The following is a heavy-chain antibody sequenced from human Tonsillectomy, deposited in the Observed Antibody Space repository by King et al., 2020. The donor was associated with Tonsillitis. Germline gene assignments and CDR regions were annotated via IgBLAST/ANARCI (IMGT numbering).Heavy chain of an antibody. J-gene: IGHJ5*02. CDR1: GFTFSGSA. Sequence: VQLVESGGGLVQPGGSLKLSCAASGFTFSGSAMHWVRQASGKGLEWVGRIRSKANSYATAYAASVKGRFTISRDDSKNTAYLQMNSLKTEDTAVYYCSPRGGSGWSRGFDPWGQGTLVTVSS. V-gene: IGHV3-73*01. CDR2: IRSKANSYAT. D-gene: IGHD6-19*01. CDR3: SPRGGSGWSRGFDP.